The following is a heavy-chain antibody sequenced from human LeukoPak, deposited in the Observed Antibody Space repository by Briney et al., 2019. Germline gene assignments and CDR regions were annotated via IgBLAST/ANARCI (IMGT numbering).Heavy chain of an antibody. V-gene: IGHV4-4*02. CDR2: IYHSGST. Sequence: TSETLSLTCAVSGGSISSSNWWSWVRQPPGKGLEWIGEIYHSGSTNYNPSLKSRVTISVDKSKNHFSLKLRSVSAADTAIYYCATSEGGGFFDYWGQGTPVTVSS. CDR1: GGSISSSNW. CDR3: ATSEGGGFFDY. J-gene: IGHJ4*02. D-gene: IGHD4-23*01.